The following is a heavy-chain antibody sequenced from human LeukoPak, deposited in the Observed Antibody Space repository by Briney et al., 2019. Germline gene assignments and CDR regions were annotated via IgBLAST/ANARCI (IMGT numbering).Heavy chain of an antibody. CDR2: IIPIFGTA. J-gene: IGHJ3*02. CDR3: ARRIAAAGTAFDI. Sequence: ASVKVSCKASGGTFSSYAISWVRQAPGQGLEWMGWIIPIFGTANYAQKFQGRVTITADDSTSTAYMQLSSLRSEDTAVYYCARRIAAAGTAFDIWGQGTMVTVSS. CDR1: GGTFSSYA. D-gene: IGHD6-13*01. V-gene: IGHV1-69*13.